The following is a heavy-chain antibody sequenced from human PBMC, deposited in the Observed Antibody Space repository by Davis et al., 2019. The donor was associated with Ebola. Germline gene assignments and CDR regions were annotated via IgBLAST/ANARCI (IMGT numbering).Heavy chain of an antibody. Sequence: AASVKVSCKASGYTFTSYGISWVRQAPGQGLEWMGWISAYNGNTNYAQKLQGRVTMTTDTSTSTAYMELRSLRSDDTAVYYCARDRPYGDYVGSYYYYGMDVWGQGTTVTVSS. CDR3: ARDRPYGDYVGSYYYYGMDV. CDR2: ISAYNGNT. V-gene: IGHV1-18*01. J-gene: IGHJ6*02. D-gene: IGHD4-17*01. CDR1: GYTFTSYG.